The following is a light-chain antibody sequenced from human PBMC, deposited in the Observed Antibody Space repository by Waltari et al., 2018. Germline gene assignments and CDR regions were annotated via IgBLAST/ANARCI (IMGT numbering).Light chain of an antibody. CDR3: QQFESYPRT. CDR1: QDISNY. Sequence: DILLTQSPSFLSASVGDRISIPYRASQDISNYLSWLQQKPGKAPKVLIYAASSLQSGVPARFSGSGSGAEFTLTISSLQPEDFATYCCQQFESYPRTFGPGTAVDIK. J-gene: IGKJ3*01. V-gene: IGKV1-9*01. CDR2: AAS.